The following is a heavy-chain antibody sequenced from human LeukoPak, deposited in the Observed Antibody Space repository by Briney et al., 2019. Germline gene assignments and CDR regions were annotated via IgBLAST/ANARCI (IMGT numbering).Heavy chain of an antibody. CDR2: MYHTGTS. Sequence: SETLSLTCSVSGASITTYYWNWISQSPGKGLEWIGYMYHTGTSDYNPSLQSRVTISLDTPNNKVSLTLSSVTAADTAVYYCATTRGYSTNDAFDIWGQGTRVTVSS. J-gene: IGHJ3*02. CDR1: GASITTYY. D-gene: IGHD5-18*01. V-gene: IGHV4-59*01. CDR3: ATTRGYSTNDAFDI.